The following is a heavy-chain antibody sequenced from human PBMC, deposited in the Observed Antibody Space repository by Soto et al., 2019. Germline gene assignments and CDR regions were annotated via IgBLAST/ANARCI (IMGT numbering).Heavy chain of an antibody. D-gene: IGHD2-2*02. CDR1: GGTFSSYA. CDR3: ARGGYCSSTSCYKGYYYGMDV. CDR2: IIPIFGTA. J-gene: IGHJ6*02. V-gene: IGHV1-69*01. Sequence: QVQLVQSGAEVKKPGSSVKVSCKASGGTFSSYAISWVRQAPGQGLEWMGGIIPIFGTANYAQKLQGRVTITADESTSTAYMELSSLRSEDTAVYYCARGGYCSSTSCYKGYYYGMDVWGQGTTVTVSS.